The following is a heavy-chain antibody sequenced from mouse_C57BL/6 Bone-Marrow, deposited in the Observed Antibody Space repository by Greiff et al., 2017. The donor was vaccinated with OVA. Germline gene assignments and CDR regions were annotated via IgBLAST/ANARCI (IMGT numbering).Heavy chain of an antibody. J-gene: IGHJ2*01. Sequence: EVQVVESGGGLVKPGGSLKLSCAASGFTFSDYGMHWVRQAPEKGLEWVAYISSGSSTIYYADTVKGRFTISRDNAKNTLVLQMTSRREEDTAMYYCGRDYGSSLDYWGQGTTLTVSS. CDR2: ISSGSSTI. CDR1: GFTFSDYG. CDR3: GRDYGSSLDY. D-gene: IGHD1-1*01. V-gene: IGHV5-17*01.